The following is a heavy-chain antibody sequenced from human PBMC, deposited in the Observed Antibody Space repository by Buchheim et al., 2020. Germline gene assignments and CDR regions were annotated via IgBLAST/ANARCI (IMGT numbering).Heavy chain of an antibody. V-gene: IGHV4-34*01. CDR2: INHSGST. J-gene: IGHJ6*02. CDR3: ARGRDGYNYYYYYGMDV. D-gene: IGHD5-24*01. CDR1: GGSFSGYY. Sequence: QVQLQQWGAGLLKPSETLSLTCAVYGGSFSGYYWSWIRQPPGKGLEWIGEINHSGSTNYNPSLKSRVTISVDTSKNPFSLKLSSVTAADTAVYYCARGRDGYNYYYYYGMDVWGQGTT.